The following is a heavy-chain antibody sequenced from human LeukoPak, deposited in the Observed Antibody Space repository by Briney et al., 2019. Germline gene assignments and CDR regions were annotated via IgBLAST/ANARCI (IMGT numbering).Heavy chain of an antibody. Sequence: GGSLRLSCAASGFTFSSYEMNWVRQAPGKGLEWVSYISSSGSTIYYADSVKGRFTISRDNAKNSLYLQMNSLRAEDTAVYYCARGDYYDSSGYLGWFDPWGQGTLVTVSS. CDR3: ARGDYYDSSGYLGWFDP. D-gene: IGHD3-22*01. CDR2: ISSSGSTI. CDR1: GFTFSSYE. V-gene: IGHV3-48*03. J-gene: IGHJ5*02.